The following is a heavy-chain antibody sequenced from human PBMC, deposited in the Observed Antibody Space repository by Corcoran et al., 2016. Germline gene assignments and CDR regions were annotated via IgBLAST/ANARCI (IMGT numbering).Heavy chain of an antibody. CDR1: GGSISSSSYY. V-gene: IGHV4-39*07. Sequence: QLQLQESGPGLVKPSETLSLTCTVSGGSISSSSYYWGWIRQPPGKGLEWIGSIYYSGSTYYNPSLKSRVTISVDTSKNQFSLKLSSVTAADTAVYYCARPYGDYGQWAFDIWGQGTMVTVSS. CDR2: IYYSGST. J-gene: IGHJ3*02. D-gene: IGHD4-17*01. CDR3: ARPYGDYGQWAFDI.